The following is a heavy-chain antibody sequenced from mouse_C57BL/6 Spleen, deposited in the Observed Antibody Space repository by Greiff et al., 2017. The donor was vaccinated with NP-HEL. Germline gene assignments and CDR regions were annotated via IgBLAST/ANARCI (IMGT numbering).Heavy chain of an antibody. CDR2: INPSTGGT. Sequence: VQLKESGPELVKPGASVKISCKASGYSFTGYYMNWVKQSPEKSLEWIGEINPSTGGTTYNQKFKAKATLTVDKSSSTAYMKLKSLTSEDSAVYYCAVFITGYWGQGTTLTVSS. CDR1: GYSFTGYY. J-gene: IGHJ2*01. V-gene: IGHV1-42*01. D-gene: IGHD1-1*01. CDR3: AVFITGY.